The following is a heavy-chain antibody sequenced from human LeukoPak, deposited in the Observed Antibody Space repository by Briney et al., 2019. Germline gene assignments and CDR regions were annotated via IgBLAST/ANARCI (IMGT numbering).Heavy chain of an antibody. V-gene: IGHV4-61*01. CDR1: GGSVSSGSYY. CDR2: IYYSGST. J-gene: IGHJ4*02. Sequence: SETLSLACTVSGGSVSSGSYYWSWIRQPPGQGLEWIGYIYYSGSTNYNPSLKSRVTISVDTSKNQFSLRLSSVTAADTAVYYCARWAEGGVGYSDYWGQGTLVTVSS. D-gene: IGHD1-26*01. CDR3: ARWAEGGVGYSDY.